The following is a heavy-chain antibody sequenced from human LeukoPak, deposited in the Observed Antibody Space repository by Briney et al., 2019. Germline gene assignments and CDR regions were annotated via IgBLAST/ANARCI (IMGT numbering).Heavy chain of an antibody. CDR1: GGSISSSNW. J-gene: IGHJ5*02. CDR3: ARGLGQPLVLGAWFDP. CDR2: IYHSGST. D-gene: IGHD6-13*01. V-gene: IGHV4-4*02. Sequence: SEALSLTCAVSGGSISSSNWWSWVRQPPGKGLEWIGEIYHSGSTNYNPSLKSRVTISVDKSKHQFSLKLSSVTAADTAVYYCARGLGQPLVLGAWFDPWGQGTLVTVSS.